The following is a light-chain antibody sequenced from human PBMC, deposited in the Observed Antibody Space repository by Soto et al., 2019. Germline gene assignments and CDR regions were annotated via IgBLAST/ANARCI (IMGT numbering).Light chain of an antibody. CDR1: QTVRNNY. Sequence: EIVLTQSPATLSLSPGERATLSCRASQTVRNNYLAWYQQKPGQAPRLLIYDASSRATGIPDRFSGSGSGTDFTLTISRLEPEDFGMYYCQQYGSSWTFGQGTKVDIK. V-gene: IGKV3-20*01. CDR3: QQYGSSWT. J-gene: IGKJ1*01. CDR2: DAS.